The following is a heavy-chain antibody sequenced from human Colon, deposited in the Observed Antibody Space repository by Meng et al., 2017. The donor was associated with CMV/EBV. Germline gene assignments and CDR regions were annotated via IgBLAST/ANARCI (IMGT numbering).Heavy chain of an antibody. J-gene: IGHJ4*02. CDR1: GASNTSYY. V-gene: IGHV4-4*07. Sequence: QVPAREAGPGLGKPSETLSLTYTGSGASNTSYYWSWIRQPAGKGLEWIGRVYISGNTNYNPSLKSRVTMSIDTSKNQLSLNIRSVTAADTAVYYCARDSNLSGLAYWGQGTLVTVSS. CDR3: ARDSNLSGLAY. CDR2: VYISGNT. D-gene: IGHD3-10*01.